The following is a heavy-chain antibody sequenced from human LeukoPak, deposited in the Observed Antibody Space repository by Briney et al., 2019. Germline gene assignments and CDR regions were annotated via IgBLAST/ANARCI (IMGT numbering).Heavy chain of an antibody. J-gene: IGHJ4*02. CDR1: GGTSRSNA. CDR2: ITPISGTA. D-gene: IGHD4-23*01. Sequence: SVKVSCKASGGTSRSNAISWVRQAPGQGLEWMGGITPISGTANYAQKFQGRVTVTAVESMSTAYMELSSLRSEDTAVYYCARGWLAETTVVTPYNYWGQGTLVTVSS. CDR3: ARGWLAETTVVTPYNY. V-gene: IGHV1-69*13.